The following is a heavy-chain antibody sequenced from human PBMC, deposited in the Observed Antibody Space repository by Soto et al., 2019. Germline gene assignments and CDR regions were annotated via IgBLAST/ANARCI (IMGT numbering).Heavy chain of an antibody. CDR1: GFTFSSYA. D-gene: IGHD3-22*01. V-gene: IGHV3-23*01. CDR2: ISGSGGST. Sequence: GGSLRLSCAASGFTFSSYAMSWVRQAPGKGLEWVSAISGSGGSTYYADSVKGRFTISRDNSKNTLYLQMNSLRAEDTAVYYCAKEAYYYDSSGYYYVVDYWGQGTLVTVSS. J-gene: IGHJ4*02. CDR3: AKEAYYYDSSGYYYVVDY.